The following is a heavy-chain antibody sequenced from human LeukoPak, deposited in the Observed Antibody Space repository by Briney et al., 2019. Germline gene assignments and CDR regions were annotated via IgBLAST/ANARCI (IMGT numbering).Heavy chain of an antibody. CDR3: ARVRRGVATIGFDY. CDR2: IPISGSTI. CDR1: GFTFSDYY. Sequence: PGGSLRLSCAASGFTFSDYYMIWIRQAPGKGLESVSYIPISGSTIYYADSVKGRFTFSRDNAKNSLYLQMNSLRAEDTAVYYCARVRRGVATIGFDYWGQGTLVSVSS. V-gene: IGHV3-11*04. J-gene: IGHJ4*02. D-gene: IGHD5-12*01.